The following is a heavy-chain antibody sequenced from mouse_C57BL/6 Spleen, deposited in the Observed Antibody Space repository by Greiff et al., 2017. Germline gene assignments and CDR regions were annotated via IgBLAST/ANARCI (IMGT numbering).Heavy chain of an antibody. Sequence: EVMLVESGGGLVKPGGSLKLSCAASGFTFSDYGMHWVRQAPEKGLEWVAYISSGSSTIYYADTVKGRLTISRDNAKNTLFLQMTSLRSEDTAMYYCARGYDYTWYFDVWGTGTTGRVAS. CDR2: ISSGSSTI. D-gene: IGHD2-4*01. J-gene: IGHJ1*03. CDR1: GFTFSDYG. CDR3: ARGYDYTWYFDV. V-gene: IGHV5-17*01.